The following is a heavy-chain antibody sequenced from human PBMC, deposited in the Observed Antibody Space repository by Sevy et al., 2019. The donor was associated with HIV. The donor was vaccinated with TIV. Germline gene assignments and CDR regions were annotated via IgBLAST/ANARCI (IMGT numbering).Heavy chain of an antibody. Sequence: SETLSLTCTVSGGSISSGGYYWSWIRQHPGKGLEWIGYIYYSGSTYYNPSLKSRVTISVDTSMNQFSLKLSSVTAADTAVYYCASSSWYGGYFDYWGQGTLVTVSS. CDR2: IYYSGST. V-gene: IGHV4-31*03. CDR3: ASSSWYGGYFDY. J-gene: IGHJ4*02. D-gene: IGHD6-13*01. CDR1: GGSISSGGYY.